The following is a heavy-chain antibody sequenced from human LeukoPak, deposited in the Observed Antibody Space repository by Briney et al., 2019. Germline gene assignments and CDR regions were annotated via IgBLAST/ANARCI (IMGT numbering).Heavy chain of an antibody. CDR2: INSSGGST. CDR3: ARDYGDYLWYFDY. Sequence: ALVKVSCKASGYTFTSYYMHWVRQAPGQGLEWMGMINSSGGSTSYAQKFQGRVTMTRDTSTSTVYMELSSLRSKDTAVYYCARDYGDYLWYFDYWGQGTLVTVSS. V-gene: IGHV1-46*01. J-gene: IGHJ4*02. D-gene: IGHD4-17*01. CDR1: GYTFTSYY.